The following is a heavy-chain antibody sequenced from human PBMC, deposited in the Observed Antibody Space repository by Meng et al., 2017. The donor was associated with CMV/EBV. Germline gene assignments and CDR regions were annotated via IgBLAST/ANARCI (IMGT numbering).Heavy chain of an antibody. J-gene: IGHJ4*02. CDR1: GDSVSSNSAA. CDR3: AREAPIGITIFGVAINPLDY. CDR2: TYYRSKWYN. D-gene: IGHD3-3*01. V-gene: IGHV6-1*01. Sequence: SQTLSLTCAISGDSVSSNSAAWNWIRQSPSRGLEWLGRTYYRSKWYNDYAVSVKSRITINPDTSKNQFSLQLNSVTPEDTAVYYCAREAPIGITIFGVAINPLDYWGQGTLVTVSS.